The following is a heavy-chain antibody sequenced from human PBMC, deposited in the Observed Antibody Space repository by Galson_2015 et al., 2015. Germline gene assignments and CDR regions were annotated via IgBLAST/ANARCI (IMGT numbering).Heavy chain of an antibody. D-gene: IGHD3-10*01. V-gene: IGHV3-30*18. Sequence: SLRLSCAAPGFTFSSYGMHWVRQAPGKGLEWVAVISYDGSNKYYADSVKGRFTISRDNSKNTLYLQMNSLRAEDTAVYYCAKVPGLPHYGSGSYDVYYGMDVWGQGTTVTVSS. J-gene: IGHJ6*02. CDR1: GFTFSSYG. CDR2: ISYDGSNK. CDR3: AKVPGLPHYGSGSYDVYYGMDV.